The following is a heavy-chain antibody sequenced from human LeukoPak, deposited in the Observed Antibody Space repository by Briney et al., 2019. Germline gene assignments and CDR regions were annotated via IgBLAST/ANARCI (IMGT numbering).Heavy chain of an antibody. CDR1: GFTFSSYA. D-gene: IGHD6-13*01. Sequence: PGGSLRLSCAASGFTFSSYAMHWVRQAPGKGLEWVAVISYDGSNKYYADSVKGRFTISRDNSKNTLYLQVNSLRAEDTAVYYCARDLMEQLVREHAFDIWGQGTMVTVSS. V-gene: IGHV3-30-3*01. J-gene: IGHJ3*02. CDR2: ISYDGSNK. CDR3: ARDLMEQLVREHAFDI.